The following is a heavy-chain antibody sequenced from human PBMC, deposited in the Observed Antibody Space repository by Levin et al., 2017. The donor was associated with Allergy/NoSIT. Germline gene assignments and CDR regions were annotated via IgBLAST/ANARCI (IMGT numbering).Heavy chain of an antibody. V-gene: IGHV3-30*18. CDR1: GFTFSSYG. J-gene: IGHJ4*02. D-gene: IGHD2-2*01. CDR2: ISYDGSNK. Sequence: SCAASGFTFSSYGMHWVRQAPGKGLEWVAVISYDGSNKYYADSVKGRFTISRDNSKNTLYLQMNSLRAEDTAVYYCAKDRRYCSSTSCYGGFDYWGQGTLVTVSA. CDR3: AKDRRYCSSTSCYGGFDY.